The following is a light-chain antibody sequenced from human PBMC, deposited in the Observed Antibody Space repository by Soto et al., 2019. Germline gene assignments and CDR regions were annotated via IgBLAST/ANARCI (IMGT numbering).Light chain of an antibody. Sequence: QLVLTQPPSASGTPGQTVTFSCSGSTSNIGTNPVNWYQHLPGTAPKFVMYRNHHRPSGVPDRFSGSKSGTSASLAISGLQSEDEADYYCATWDDILDGVIFGGGTKLTVL. V-gene: IGLV1-44*01. J-gene: IGLJ2*01. CDR3: ATWDDILDGVI. CDR1: TSNIGTNP. CDR2: RNH.